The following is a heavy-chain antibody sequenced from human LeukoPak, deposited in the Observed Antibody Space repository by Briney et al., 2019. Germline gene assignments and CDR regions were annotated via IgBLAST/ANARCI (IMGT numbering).Heavy chain of an antibody. CDR3: AAYSSVWAYFDY. D-gene: IGHD6-19*01. CDR1: GFTFSSYS. V-gene: IGHV3-21*03. CDR2: ISSSSSYI. Sequence: GGSLRLSCAASGFTFSSYSMNWVRQAPGNGLESVSSISSSSSYIYYADSVKGRFTIPRDNAKNSLYLQMNRLRAGDRGVYYCAAYSSVWAYFDYWGQGAPVTVSS. J-gene: IGHJ4*02.